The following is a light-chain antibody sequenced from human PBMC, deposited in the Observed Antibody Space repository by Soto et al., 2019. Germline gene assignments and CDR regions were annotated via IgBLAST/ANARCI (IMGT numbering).Light chain of an antibody. J-gene: IGKJ1*01. CDR3: QHFGNSLWT. CDR1: QSVSSSY. V-gene: IGKV3-20*01. Sequence: EIVLTQSPGTLSLSPGETATLSCRASQSVSSSYLAWYQQKSGQAPRLLIYGASSRAIHTPDRFSGSGSGTDFTLTISGLEPEDFAVYYCQHFGNSLWTFGQGTKVDI. CDR2: GAS.